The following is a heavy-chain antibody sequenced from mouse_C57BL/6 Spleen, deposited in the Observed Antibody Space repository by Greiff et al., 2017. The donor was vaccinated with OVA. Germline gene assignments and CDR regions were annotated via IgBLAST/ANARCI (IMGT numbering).Heavy chain of an antibody. D-gene: IGHD1-1*01. J-gene: IGHJ3*01. V-gene: IGHV1-15*01. CDR3: TGGSSPWFAD. CDR1: GYTFTDYE. CDR2: IDPETGGT. Sequence: QVQLKESGAELVRPGASVTLSCKASGYTFTDYEMHWVKQTPVHGLEWIGAIDPETGGTAYNQKFKGKAILTADKSSSTAYMELRSLTSEDSAVYYCTGGSSPWFADWGQGTLVTVSA.